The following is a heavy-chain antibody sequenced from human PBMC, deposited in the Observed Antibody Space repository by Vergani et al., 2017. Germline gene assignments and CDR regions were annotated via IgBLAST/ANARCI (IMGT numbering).Heavy chain of an antibody. D-gene: IGHD2-2*01. V-gene: IGHV4-31*03. Sequence: QVQLQESGPGLVKPSQTLSLTCTVSGGSISSGGYYWSWIRQHPGKGLEWIGSIYYSGSTYYNPSLKSRVTISVDTSKNQFSLKLSSVTAADTAVYYCARAPRYCSSTSCYSSIDYWGQGTLVTVSS. CDR3: ARAPRYCSSTSCYSSIDY. J-gene: IGHJ4*02. CDR2: IYYSGST. CDR1: GGSISSGGYY.